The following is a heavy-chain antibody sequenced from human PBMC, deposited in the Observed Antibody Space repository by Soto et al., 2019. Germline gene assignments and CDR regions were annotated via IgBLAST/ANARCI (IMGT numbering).Heavy chain of an antibody. D-gene: IGHD3-16*01. CDR1: ADSFSKYY. J-gene: IGHJ4*02. CDR2: IYFNGNT. V-gene: IGHV4-59*01. CDR3: ASVTFGGVVLAH. Sequence: PSETLSLTCSVSADSFSKYYWTWIRQPPGEVLEWIGYIYFNGNTNYNPSLKGRVTISIDTSKKQFSLNLSSVTAADTAVYYCASVTFGGVVLAHWGQGTLVTVSS.